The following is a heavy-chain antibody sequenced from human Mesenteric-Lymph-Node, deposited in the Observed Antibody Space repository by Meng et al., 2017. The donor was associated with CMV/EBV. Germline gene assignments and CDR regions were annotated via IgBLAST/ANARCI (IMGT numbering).Heavy chain of an antibody. Sequence: SQTLSLTCAISGDRVSNNNAAWSWIRQSPSRGLEWLGRTYYTSKWYNDYAVSVKSRITINPDTSKNQFSLQLNSVTPDDTAVYFCARERGNYYGYWGQGTLVTVSS. J-gene: IGHJ4*02. D-gene: IGHD1-26*01. CDR2: TYYTSKWYN. CDR3: ARERGNYYGY. CDR1: GDRVSNNNAA. V-gene: IGHV6-1*01.